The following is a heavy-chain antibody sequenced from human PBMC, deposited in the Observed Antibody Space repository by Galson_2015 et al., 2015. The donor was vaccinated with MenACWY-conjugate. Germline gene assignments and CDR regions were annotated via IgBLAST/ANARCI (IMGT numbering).Heavy chain of an antibody. Sequence: QSGAEVKKPGESLKISCKGFGYNFSIFWIAWVRQTPGQGLEWMGIIFPGDSDTRYSPSFQGQVTMSVDKSISTAYLQWSSLKASDTAMYYFVRTSNLDYWGQGTLVTVSS. CDR2: IFPGDSDT. V-gene: IGHV5-51*01. J-gene: IGHJ4*02. CDR3: VRTSNLDY. D-gene: IGHD1-14*01. CDR1: GYNFSIFW.